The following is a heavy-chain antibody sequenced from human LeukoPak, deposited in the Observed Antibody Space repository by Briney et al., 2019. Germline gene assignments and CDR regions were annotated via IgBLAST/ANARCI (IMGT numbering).Heavy chain of an antibody. CDR1: GDSISSYY. CDR3: ARDADHYDFWSGYSHYYYYMDV. CDR2: IYYSGST. J-gene: IGHJ6*03. Sequence: PSETLSLTCTVPGDSISSYYWSWIRQPPGKGLEWIGYIYYSGSTNYNPSLKSRVTISVDTSKNQFSLKLSSVTAADTAVYYCARDADHYDFWSGYSHYYYYMDVWGKGTTVTVSS. D-gene: IGHD3-3*01. V-gene: IGHV4-59*01.